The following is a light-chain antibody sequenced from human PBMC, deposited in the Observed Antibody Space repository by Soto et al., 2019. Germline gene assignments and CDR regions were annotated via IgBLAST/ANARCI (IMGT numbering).Light chain of an antibody. J-gene: IGKJ1*01. V-gene: IGKV3-20*01. Sequence: EIVMTHSPATLSLSPGERATLSCSASQTIDNTLAWYQRKPGQAPRLLIYGVSSRATGIPDRFSGRGSGTDFTLTISRLEPEDFAVYYCQRYGSSRPWTFGQGTKVDIK. CDR1: QTIDNT. CDR2: GVS. CDR3: QRYGSSRPWT.